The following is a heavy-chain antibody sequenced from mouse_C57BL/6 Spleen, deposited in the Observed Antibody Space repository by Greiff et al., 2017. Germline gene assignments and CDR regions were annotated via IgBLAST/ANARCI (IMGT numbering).Heavy chain of an antibody. J-gene: IGHJ3*01. CDR1: GYTFTSYW. CDR2: IDPSDSYT. CDR3: ARSNPTAHQLFAY. V-gene: IGHV1-59*01. D-gene: IGHD3-2*02. Sequence: QVQLQQPGAELVRPGTSVKLSCKASGYTFTSYWMHWVKQRPGQGLEWIGVIDPSDSYTNYNQKFKGKATLTVDTSSSTAYMQLSSLTSEDSAVYYCARSNPTAHQLFAYWGQGTLVTVSA.